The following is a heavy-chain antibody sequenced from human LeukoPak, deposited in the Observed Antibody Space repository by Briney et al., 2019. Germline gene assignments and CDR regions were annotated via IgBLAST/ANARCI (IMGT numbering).Heavy chain of an antibody. V-gene: IGHV4-59*01. CDR2: IYYSGST. D-gene: IGHD1-26*01. J-gene: IGHJ4*02. CDR3: ARGGGVVGATTWNY. CDR1: GGSIRNFY. Sequence: SETLSLTCTVSGGSIRNFYWSWIRQPPGKGLEWIGYIYYSGSTDYNPSLKSRVTISVDTSKNQFSLKLSSVTAADTAVYYCARGGGVVGATTWNYWGQGTLVIVSS.